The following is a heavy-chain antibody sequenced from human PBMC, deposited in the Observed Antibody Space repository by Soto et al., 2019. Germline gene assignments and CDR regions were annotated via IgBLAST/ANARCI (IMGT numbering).Heavy chain of an antibody. J-gene: IGHJ4*02. CDR2: IYYSGSP. CDR3: ARNYDRNGYYYAYCFDY. D-gene: IGHD3-22*01. CDR1: GGSISSNNYY. Sequence: SETLSLTCAVSGGSISSNNYYWGWIRQPPGKGLEWIGSIYYSGSPYYIPSFTTRRTIYLDTSKNQFSLKLNSVTAADTAVYFCARNYDRNGYYYAYCFDYWGQGTLVTVSS. V-gene: IGHV4-39*01.